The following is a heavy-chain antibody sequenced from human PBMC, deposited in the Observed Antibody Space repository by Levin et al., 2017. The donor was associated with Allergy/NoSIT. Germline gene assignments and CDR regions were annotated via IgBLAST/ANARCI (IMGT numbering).Heavy chain of an antibody. CDR1: GFTFSTSA. J-gene: IGHJ4*02. CDR3: VRDFNH. CDR2: ISNDGSKT. V-gene: IGHV3-30*03. Sequence: GESLKISCAASGFTFSTSAMHWVRQAPGKGLDWVGYISNDGSKTYYANSVKGRFTISRDNSKSTLFLQMNSLRTEDTAIYHCVRDFNHWGQGTLVAVSS.